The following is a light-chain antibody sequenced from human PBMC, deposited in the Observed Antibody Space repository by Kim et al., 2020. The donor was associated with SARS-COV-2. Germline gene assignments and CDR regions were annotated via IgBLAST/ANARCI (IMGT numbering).Light chain of an antibody. CDR3: QSYDNRLGGFV. CDR2: LDS. J-gene: IGLJ1*01. Sequence: RVTISCTGGGSNIGADYGVHWYQQVPGTAPRVLIYLDSNRPSGVPDRFSASKSGTSASLAITGLQAEDEADYYCQSYDNRLGGFVFGSGTKVTVL. V-gene: IGLV1-40*01. CDR1: GSNIGADYG.